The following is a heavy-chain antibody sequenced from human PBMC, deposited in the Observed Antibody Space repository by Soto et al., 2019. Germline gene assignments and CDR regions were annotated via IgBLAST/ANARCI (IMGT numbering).Heavy chain of an antibody. Sequence: GGSLRLSCAASGFTFSSYGMHWVRQAPGKGLEWVAVISYDGSNKYYADSVKGRFTISRDNSKNTLYRKMKSLRAGDTAGYYCAKDLDSSSWYYYYYGMDVWGQGTTVTVSS. J-gene: IGHJ6*02. CDR3: AKDLDSSSWYYYYYGMDV. CDR2: ISYDGSNK. CDR1: GFTFSSYG. V-gene: IGHV3-30*18. D-gene: IGHD6-13*01.